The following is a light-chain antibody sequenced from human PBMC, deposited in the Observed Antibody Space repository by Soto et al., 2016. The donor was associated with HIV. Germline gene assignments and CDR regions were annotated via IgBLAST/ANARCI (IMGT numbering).Light chain of an antibody. V-gene: IGLV3-1*01. CDR3: QAWDTSTAV. CDR1: KLGDKY. Sequence: SYDLTQPPSVSVSPGQIASITCSGDKLGDKYACWYQQKPGQSPVLVIYQDNRRPSGIPERFSGSNSGNTATLTISGTQAMDEADYYCQAWDTSTAVFGTGTKVTVL. CDR2: QDN. J-gene: IGLJ1*01.